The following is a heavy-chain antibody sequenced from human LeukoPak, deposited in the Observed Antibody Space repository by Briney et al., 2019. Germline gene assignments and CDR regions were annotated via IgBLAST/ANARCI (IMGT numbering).Heavy chain of an antibody. J-gene: IGHJ4*02. V-gene: IGHV4-39*01. CDR2: ISYSGSP. CDR3: ARHNLRADYFDY. D-gene: IGHD3-10*01. Sequence: SETLSLTCTVSGGSISSRSYYWGWIRQPPRKGLEWIGSISYSGSPYYNSSLKSRVTISVDTSKNHFSLKLTSVTAPDTAVYYCARHNLRADYFDYWGQGSLVTVSS. CDR1: GGSISSRSYY.